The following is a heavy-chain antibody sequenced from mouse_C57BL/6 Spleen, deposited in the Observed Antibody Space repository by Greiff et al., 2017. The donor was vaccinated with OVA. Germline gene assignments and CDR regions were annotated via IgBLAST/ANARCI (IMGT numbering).Heavy chain of an antibody. CDR2: IYPGGGDT. CDR1: GYAFSSSW. Sequence: QVQLKQSGPELVKPGASVKISCKASGYAFSSSWMNWVKQRPGKGLEWIGRIYPGGGDTNYNGKFKGKATLTADKSSSTAYMQLSSLTSEDSAVXFCTSIYYDYGGYYFDYWGQGTTLTVSS. V-gene: IGHV1-82*01. D-gene: IGHD2-4*01. J-gene: IGHJ2*01. CDR3: TSIYYDYGGYYFDY.